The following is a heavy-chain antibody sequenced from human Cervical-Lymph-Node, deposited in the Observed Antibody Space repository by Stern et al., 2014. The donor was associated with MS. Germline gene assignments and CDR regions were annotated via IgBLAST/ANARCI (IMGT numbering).Heavy chain of an antibody. CDR2: ILYDGTNE. J-gene: IGHJ4*02. CDR1: GFIFSSYG. CDR3: AKEGAAHMGDGYNWLDY. V-gene: IGHV3-30*18. D-gene: IGHD5-24*01. Sequence: QVQLVESGGGGVQPGRSLRLSCAASGFIFSSYGIQWVRQAPGKGLEWVASILYDGTNEDYADSVKGRFTISRDNSKNTVYLQMNSLRGEDTATYYCAKEGAAHMGDGYNWLDYWGQGTLVTVSS.